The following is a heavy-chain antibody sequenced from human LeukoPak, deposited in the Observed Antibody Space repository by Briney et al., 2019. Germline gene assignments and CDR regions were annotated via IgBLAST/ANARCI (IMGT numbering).Heavy chain of an antibody. Sequence: PSETLSLTCTVSGGSISSYYWSWIRQPPGKGLEWIGYIFYSGSTNYNPSLKSRVTMSVDTSKNQFSLKLSSVTAADMAVYYCARSSAAGSGYYYFGYWGQGTLVTVSS. CDR2: IFYSGST. CDR3: ARSSAAGSGYYYFGY. V-gene: IGHV4-59*08. CDR1: GGSISSYY. J-gene: IGHJ4*02. D-gene: IGHD3-22*01.